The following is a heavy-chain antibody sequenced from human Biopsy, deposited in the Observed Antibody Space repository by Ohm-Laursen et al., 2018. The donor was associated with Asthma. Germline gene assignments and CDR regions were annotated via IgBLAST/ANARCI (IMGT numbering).Heavy chain of an antibody. CDR1: GASITSSAYY. Sequence: SETLSLTCTVSGASITSSAYYWGWIRQPPGKGLEWIGSMYYGETTYYSPPLKSRVTISVDTSKNQFSLILSSVTAADTAVYYCARHDHRWDTYADFWGQGTLVTVSS. V-gene: IGHV4-39*01. D-gene: IGHD2-2*01. CDR2: MYYGETT. CDR3: ARHDHRWDTYADF. J-gene: IGHJ4*02.